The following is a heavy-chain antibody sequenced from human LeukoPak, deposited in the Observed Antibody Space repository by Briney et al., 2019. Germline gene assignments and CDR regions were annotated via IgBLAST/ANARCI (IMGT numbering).Heavy chain of an antibody. V-gene: IGHV3-7*02. CDR2: ITEDGSEK. Sequence: PGGSLRLSRAASGFTFRKYWMNWARQAPSKGLEWVANITEDGSEKNYVDSVEGRFTTSRDNARNWLSLQMNSLRSEDTAVYYCATYKKQPHTLFFDFGGQGALVTVSA. J-gene: IGHJ4*02. CDR3: ATYKKQPHTLFFDF. D-gene: IGHD1/OR15-1a*01. CDR1: GFTFRKYW.